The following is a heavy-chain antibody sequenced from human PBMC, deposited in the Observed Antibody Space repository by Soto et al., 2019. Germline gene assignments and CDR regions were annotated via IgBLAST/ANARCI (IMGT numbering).Heavy chain of an antibody. CDR1: GFSAIRHS. J-gene: IGHJ4*02. V-gene: IGHV3-7*01. Sequence: GGTLRLSCDASGFSAIRHSMSWVRQSPGKGLEWVANRKQDGSEKCCVDSVKGRFFISRDNTRNSLYLQMNSLRAEDTAGYYCARTSPGWAQLVGYYFHDWGQGTRVTV. CDR2: RKQDGSEK. D-gene: IGHD6-13*01. CDR3: ARTSPGWAQLVGYYFHD.